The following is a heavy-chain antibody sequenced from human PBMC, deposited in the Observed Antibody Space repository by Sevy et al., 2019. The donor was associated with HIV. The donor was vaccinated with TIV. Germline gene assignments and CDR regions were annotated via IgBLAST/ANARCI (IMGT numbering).Heavy chain of an antibody. CDR2: ISSNGGST. CDR3: ARVYSGSYYDAFDI. V-gene: IGHV3-64*01. Sequence: GGSLRLSCAASGFTFSSSAMHWVRQAPGKGLEYVLAISSNGGSTYYANSVKGRFTISRDNSKNTLYLQMGSLRAEDMAVYYCARVYSGSYYDAFDIWGQGTMVTVSS. J-gene: IGHJ3*02. CDR1: GFTFSSSA. D-gene: IGHD1-26*01.